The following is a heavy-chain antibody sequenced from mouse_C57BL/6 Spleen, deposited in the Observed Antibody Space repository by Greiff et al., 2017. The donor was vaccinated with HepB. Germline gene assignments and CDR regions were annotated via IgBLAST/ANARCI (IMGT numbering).Heavy chain of an antibody. D-gene: IGHD1-1*01. Sequence: VQLQQSGAELVRPGASVKLSCTASGFNIKDYYMHWVKQRPEQGLEWIGRIDPEDGDTEYAPKFQGKVTMTADTSSNTAYLQLSSLTSEDTAVYYCTRDYGSSPGYFDVWGTGTTVTVSS. CDR1: GFNIKDYY. V-gene: IGHV14-1*01. CDR3: TRDYGSSPGYFDV. CDR2: IDPEDGDT. J-gene: IGHJ1*03.